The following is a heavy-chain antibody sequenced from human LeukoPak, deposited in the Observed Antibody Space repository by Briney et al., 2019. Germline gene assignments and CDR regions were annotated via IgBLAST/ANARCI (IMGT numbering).Heavy chain of an antibody. CDR1: GGSISSGSYY. J-gene: IGHJ4*02. CDR3: ARGSSSWYDSISGFFTIDY. V-gene: IGHV4-61*02. CDR2: IYTSGST. Sequence: SQTLSLTCTVSGGSISSGSYYCSWIRQPAGKGLEWIGRIYTSGSTNYNPSLKSRVTISVDTSKNQFSLKLSSVTAADTAVYYCARGSSSWYDSISGFFTIDYWGQGTLVTVSS. D-gene: IGHD6-13*01.